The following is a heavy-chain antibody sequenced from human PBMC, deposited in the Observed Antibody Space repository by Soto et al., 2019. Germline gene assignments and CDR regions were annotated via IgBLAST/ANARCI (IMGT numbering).Heavy chain of an antibody. J-gene: IGHJ4*02. CDR1: VYTLTSYG. Sequence: QVQLVQSGAEVKRPGASVMLACKASVYTLTSYGISWVRQAPGQGLEWMGWISTYTGDTNYARKTQGRVTLTTDTSTNTADMALRSLRSDYKAVYYWAIDQGQDTGWYYVDSWGQGTLVIVSS. CDR2: ISTYTGDT. V-gene: IGHV1-18*01. D-gene: IGHD6-19*01. CDR3: AIDQGQDTGWYYVDS.